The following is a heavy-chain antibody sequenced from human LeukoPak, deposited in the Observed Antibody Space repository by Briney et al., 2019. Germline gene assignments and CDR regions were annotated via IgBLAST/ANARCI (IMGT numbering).Heavy chain of an antibody. CDR2: IIGSVHST. V-gene: IGHV3-23*01. CDR1: GFTLTSYA. CDR3: AKHSYDSSGYYSIDY. Sequence: GGSLRLSCAASGFTLTSYAMSWVRQAPGKGLEWVSAIIGSVHSTYYADSVKGRFTISRDNSKNTLYLQMNSLRAEVTAVYYCAKHSYDSSGYYSIDYWGQGTLVTVFS. J-gene: IGHJ4*02. D-gene: IGHD3-22*01.